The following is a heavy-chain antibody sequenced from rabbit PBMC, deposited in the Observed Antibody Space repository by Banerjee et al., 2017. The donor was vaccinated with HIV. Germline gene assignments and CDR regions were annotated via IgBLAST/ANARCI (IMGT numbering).Heavy chain of an antibody. CDR3: ARDLAGVIGWNFGL. CDR2: IDPVLGST. J-gene: IGHJ3*01. V-gene: IGHV1S45*01. Sequence: QEQLKETGGGLVQPGGSLTLSCKASGFDFSNYYMTWVRQAPGKGLEWIGYIDPVLGSTYYASWAKGRFTISKTSSTTVTLQMTSLTAADTATYFCARDLAGVIGWNFGLWGQGTLVTVS. D-gene: IGHD4-1*01. CDR1: GFDFSNYYM.